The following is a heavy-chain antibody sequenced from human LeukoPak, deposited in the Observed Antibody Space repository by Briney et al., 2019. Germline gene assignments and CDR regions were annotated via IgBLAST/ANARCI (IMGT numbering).Heavy chain of an antibody. V-gene: IGHV3-21*01. CDR1: GFTFSSYS. D-gene: IGHD3-22*01. CDR2: ISSSSSYI. J-gene: IGHJ4*02. CDR3: ARDQGYYDSSGPIDY. Sequence: GGSLRLSCAASGFTFSSYSMNWVRQAPGKGLEWVSSISSSSSYIYYADSVKGRFTISRDNAKNSLYLQMNSLRAEDTAVYYRARDQGYYDSSGPIDYWGQGTLVTVSS.